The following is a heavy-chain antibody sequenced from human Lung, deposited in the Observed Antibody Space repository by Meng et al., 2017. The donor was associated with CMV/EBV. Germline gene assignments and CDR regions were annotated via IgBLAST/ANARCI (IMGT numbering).Heavy chain of an antibody. Sequence: QITLKESGPTLVKPTQTLTLTCTFSGFSPRTRGVGVAWIRQPPGKALEWLALVYWDDDKRYRPSLRSRLTITKDTSKNQVVLLMTDMDPEDTGTYYCAHRPTDYGSKFDYWGQGPLVTVSS. D-gene: IGHD3-16*01. CDR2: VYWDDDK. CDR3: AHRPTDYGSKFDY. J-gene: IGHJ4*02. V-gene: IGHV2-5*02. CDR1: GFSPRTRGVG.